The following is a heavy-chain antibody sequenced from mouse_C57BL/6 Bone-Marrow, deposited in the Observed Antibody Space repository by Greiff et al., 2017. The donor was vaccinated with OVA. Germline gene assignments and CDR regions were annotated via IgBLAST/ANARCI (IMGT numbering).Heavy chain of an antibody. CDR2: ISDGGSYT. Sequence: EVQVVESGGGLVKPGGSLKLSCAASGFTFSSYAMSWVRQTPEKRLEWVATISDGGSYTYYPDNVKGRFTISRDNAKNNLYLQMSHLKSEDTAMYYCARDSSNYVRYAMDYWGQGTSVTVSS. J-gene: IGHJ4*01. CDR3: ARDSSNYVRYAMDY. V-gene: IGHV5-4*01. D-gene: IGHD2-5*01. CDR1: GFTFSSYA.